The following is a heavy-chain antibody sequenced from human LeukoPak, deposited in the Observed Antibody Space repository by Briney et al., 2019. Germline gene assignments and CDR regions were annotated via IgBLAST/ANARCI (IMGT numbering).Heavy chain of an antibody. CDR3: ANTPPRAEYYDSWSGYSNWFDP. CDR2: IYYSGST. J-gene: IGHJ5*02. D-gene: IGHD3-3*01. Sequence: PSETLSLTCAVSGGSISSSSYYWGWIRQPPWKGLEWIGSIYYSGSTYYNPSLKSRVTISVDTSKNQFSLKLSSVTAADTAVYYCANTPPRAEYYDSWSGYSNWFDPWGQGTLVTVSS. V-gene: IGHV4-39*01. CDR1: GGSISSSSYY.